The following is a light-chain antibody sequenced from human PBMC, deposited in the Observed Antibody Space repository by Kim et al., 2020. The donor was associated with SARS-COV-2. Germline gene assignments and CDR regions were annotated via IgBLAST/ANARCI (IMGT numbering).Light chain of an antibody. CDR1: QDINSY. V-gene: IGKV1-16*01. CDR3: QQYKLYPPT. Sequence: ASVGDTVTITCRASQDINSYLAWFQVKPGKAPRPLIFGAFGLQDGVPSRFRGSGYGTDVTLTINSLQPEDFATYYCQQYKLYPPTFAQGTKVDIK. CDR2: GAF. J-gene: IGKJ1*01.